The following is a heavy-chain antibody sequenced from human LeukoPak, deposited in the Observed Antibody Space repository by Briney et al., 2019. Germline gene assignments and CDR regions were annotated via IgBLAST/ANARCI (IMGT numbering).Heavy chain of an antibody. J-gene: IGHJ4*02. Sequence: PGGSLRLSCAASGFTFSSYGMHWVRQAPGKGLEWVAVISYDGSNKYYADSVKGRFTISRDNAKNSLYLQMNSLRAEDTAVYYCARDPRNILTGYGPRRPCDYWGQGTLVTVSS. CDR2: ISYDGSNK. CDR1: GFTFSSYG. V-gene: IGHV3-30*03. D-gene: IGHD3-9*01. CDR3: ARDPRNILTGYGPRRPCDY.